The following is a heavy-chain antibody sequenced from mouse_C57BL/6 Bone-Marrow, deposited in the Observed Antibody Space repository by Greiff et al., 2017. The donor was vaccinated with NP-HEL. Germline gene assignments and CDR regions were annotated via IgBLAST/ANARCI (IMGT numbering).Heavy chain of an antibody. V-gene: IGHV1-74*01. CDR3: APVITTVVAFDY. CDR1: GYTFTSYW. CDR2: IHPSDSDT. D-gene: IGHD1-1*01. J-gene: IGHJ2*01. Sequence: QVQLQQPGAELVKPGASVKVSCKASGYTFTSYWMHWVKQRPGQGLEWIGRIHPSDSDTNYNQKFKGKATLTVDKSSSTAYMQLSSLTYADSAVYYCAPVITTVVAFDYWGQGTTLTVSS.